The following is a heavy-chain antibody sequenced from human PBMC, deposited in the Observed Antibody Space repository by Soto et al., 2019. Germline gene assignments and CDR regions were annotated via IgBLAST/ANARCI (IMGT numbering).Heavy chain of an antibody. J-gene: IGHJ4*02. Sequence: QVQLVQSGPEVKKPGASVKVSCEVSGYRFPSFGINWVRQAPGQGLEWVGWVNPDNHNTNYAQNLQHRVSLTTDTATNTAFLALRDLTSDDTAVYYCARVRFGDAFDYWGQVTLVTVSS. D-gene: IGHD4-17*01. CDR3: ARVRFGDAFDY. CDR2: VNPDNHNT. V-gene: IGHV1-18*01. CDR1: GYRFPSFG.